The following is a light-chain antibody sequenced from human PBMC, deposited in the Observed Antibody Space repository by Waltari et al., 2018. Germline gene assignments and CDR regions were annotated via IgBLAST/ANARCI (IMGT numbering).Light chain of an antibody. CDR1: QSVSHY. CDR3: QQRSNWPLT. CDR2: DAS. Sequence: EIVLTQSPATLSLSPGERATPSCRARQSVSHYLAWYQQKPGQVPRLLIYDASNRATGIPARFSGSGSGTDFTLTISSLEPEDFAVYFCQQRSNWPLTFGGGTKVEIK. V-gene: IGKV3-11*01. J-gene: IGKJ4*01.